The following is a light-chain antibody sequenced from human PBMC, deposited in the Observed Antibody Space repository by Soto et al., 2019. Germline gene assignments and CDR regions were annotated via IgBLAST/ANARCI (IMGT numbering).Light chain of an antibody. V-gene: IGLV2-14*01. CDR1: SSDVGGYNY. Sequence: QSALTQPASVSGSPGQSITISCTGTSSDVGGYNYVSWYQQHPGKAPKLMIYEVSHRPSGGSNRFSGSKSGNTASLTISGLQAEDEADYYCSSYTSISTVVFGGGTKLTVL. J-gene: IGLJ2*01. CDR3: SSYTSISTVV. CDR2: EVS.